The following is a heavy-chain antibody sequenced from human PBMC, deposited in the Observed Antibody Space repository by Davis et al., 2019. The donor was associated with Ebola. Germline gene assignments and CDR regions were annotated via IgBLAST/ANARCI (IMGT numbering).Heavy chain of an antibody. V-gene: IGHV3-21*04. CDR2: ISSDNDYI. CDR1: GFTFSTYS. D-gene: IGHD6-13*01. Sequence: GGSLRLSCAASGFTFSTYSMSWVRQAQGKGLEWVSSISSDNDYIYYADSAKCRFTISRDNANNSLYLQMSSLRVEDTAVYYCAKQTRTSSSWYAHDSFDMWGQGTVLTVSS. J-gene: IGHJ3*02. CDR3: AKQTRTSSSWYAHDSFDM.